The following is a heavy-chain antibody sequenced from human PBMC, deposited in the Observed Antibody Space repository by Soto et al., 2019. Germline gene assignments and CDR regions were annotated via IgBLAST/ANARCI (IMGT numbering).Heavy chain of an antibody. CDR2: IYSDGST. CDR3: ATERGPTYYFDY. D-gene: IGHD2-21*01. Sequence: GGSLRLSCAASGFTVSSKYMSWVRQAPGKGLEWVSVIYSDGSTYYADSVKGRFTISRDNSNNTLYLQMNSLRAEDTAVYYCATERGPTYYFDYWGQGTLVTVSS. J-gene: IGHJ4*02. CDR1: GFTVSSKY. V-gene: IGHV3-53*01.